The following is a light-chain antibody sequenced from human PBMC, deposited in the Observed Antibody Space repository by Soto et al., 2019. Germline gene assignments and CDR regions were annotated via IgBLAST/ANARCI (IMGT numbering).Light chain of an antibody. CDR1: QYINTR. CDR3: HQRQSWPRT. V-gene: IGKV3-11*01. J-gene: IGKJ1*01. CDR2: QTS. Sequence: DIVLTQSPATLSSFPGDRVTLSCRASQYINTRLAWYQHRPGQAPILLIYQTSIGAAGIPARFSASGSGTGFTLTISDVQPEDFALYYCHQRQSWPRTFGQGNKVDIK.